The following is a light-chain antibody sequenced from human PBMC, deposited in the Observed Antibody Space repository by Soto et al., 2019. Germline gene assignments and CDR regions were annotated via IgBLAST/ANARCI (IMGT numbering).Light chain of an antibody. J-gene: IGLJ2*01. V-gene: IGLV2-8*01. CDR3: SSYGGNNNLV. CDR1: SSDVGGYTY. Sequence: QSALTQPPSASGSPGQSVTISCTGTSSDVGGYTYVSWYQQYPGKAPKLMIYEVTKRPSGVPDRFSGSKSGNTASPTVSGLQAEDEADYYCSSYGGNNNLVFGGGTKLTVL. CDR2: EVT.